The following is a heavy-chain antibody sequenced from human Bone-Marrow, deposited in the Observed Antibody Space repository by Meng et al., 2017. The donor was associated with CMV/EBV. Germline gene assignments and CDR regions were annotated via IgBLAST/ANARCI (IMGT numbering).Heavy chain of an antibody. V-gene: IGHV1-3*01. CDR2: INPATSNA. Sequence: QVQLVQSGAEMKKPEASVKVSCKASGYTFPNYAIHWMRQAPGQRLEWMGLINPATSNAKYSQTFQGRVTITRDTSATTAYMELSDLRSEDTAIYYCARGPYSSGWYGLVDYWGRGTLVTVSS. D-gene: IGHD6-19*01. CDR1: GYTFPNYA. CDR3: ARGPYSSGWYGLVDY. J-gene: IGHJ4*02.